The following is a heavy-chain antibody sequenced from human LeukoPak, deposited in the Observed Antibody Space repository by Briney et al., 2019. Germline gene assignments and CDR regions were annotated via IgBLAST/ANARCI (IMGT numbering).Heavy chain of an antibody. CDR3: ARARRNYYFDY. CDR1: GFTFSSYS. D-gene: IGHD5-24*01. J-gene: IGHJ4*02. CDR2: ISSSSYI. V-gene: IGHV3-21*01. Sequence: GGSLRLSCAASGFTFSSYSTNWVRQAPGKGLEWVSSISSSSYIYYADSVKGRFTISRDNAKNSLYLQMNSLRAEDTAVYYCARARRNYYFDYWGQGTLVTVSS.